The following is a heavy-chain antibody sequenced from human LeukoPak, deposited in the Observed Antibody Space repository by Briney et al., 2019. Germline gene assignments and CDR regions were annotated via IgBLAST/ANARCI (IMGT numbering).Heavy chain of an antibody. D-gene: IGHD3-3*01. CDR1: GFTFSIYW. V-gene: IGHV3-7*04. J-gene: IGHJ4*02. CDR2: IKQDGSEK. CDR3: ARAHDFWSGYYPCYFDY. Sequence: PGGSLRLSCAASGFTFSIYWMSWVRQAPGKGLEWVANIKQDGSEKYYVDSVKGRFTISRDNAKNSLYLQMNSLRAEDTAVYYCARAHDFWSGYYPCYFDYWGQGTLVTVSS.